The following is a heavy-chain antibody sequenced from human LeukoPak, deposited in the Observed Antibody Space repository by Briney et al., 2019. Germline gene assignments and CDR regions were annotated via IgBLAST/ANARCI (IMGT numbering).Heavy chain of an antibody. Sequence: SETLSLTCAVSGYSISSGYYWGWIRQPPGKGREWIGSIYYSGGTYYNPSLKSRVTISVDTSKNQFSLKLSSVTAADTAVYYCARWPRGIVVVVAATDAFDIWGQGTMVTVSS. J-gene: IGHJ3*02. D-gene: IGHD2-15*01. CDR2: IYYSGGT. CDR1: GYSISSGYY. CDR3: ARWPRGIVVVVAATDAFDI. V-gene: IGHV4-38-2*01.